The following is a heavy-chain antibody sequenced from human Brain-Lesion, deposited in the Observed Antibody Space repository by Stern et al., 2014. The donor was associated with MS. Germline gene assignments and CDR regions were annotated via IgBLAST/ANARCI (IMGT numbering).Heavy chain of an antibody. CDR1: GYTLTELS. J-gene: IGHJ4*02. D-gene: IGHD1-26*01. CDR3: ATLSPGAGGNYYRHFDY. V-gene: IGHV1-24*01. Sequence: VQLVESGAEVKKPGASVKVSCKVSGYTLTELSMHWGRQAPRKGLEWMGGFDPETGGTIYAQKFQGRVTMTEDTSTDPAYMELSSLRSEDTAVYYCATLSPGAGGNYYRHFDYWGQGTLVTVSS. CDR2: FDPETGGT.